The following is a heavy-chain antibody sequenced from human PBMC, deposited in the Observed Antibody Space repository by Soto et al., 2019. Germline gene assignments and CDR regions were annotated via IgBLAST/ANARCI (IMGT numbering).Heavy chain of an antibody. J-gene: IGHJ4*02. V-gene: IGHV4-39*01. CDR3: ATHNVDTAMAFDY. CDR1: GGSISSSSYY. D-gene: IGHD5-18*01. CDR2: IYYSGST. Sequence: SETLSLTCTVSGGSISSSSYYWGWIRQPPGKGLEWIGSIYYSGSTYYNPSLKSRVTISVDTSKNQFSLKLSSVTAADTAVYYCATHNVDTAMAFDYWGQGTLVTVSS.